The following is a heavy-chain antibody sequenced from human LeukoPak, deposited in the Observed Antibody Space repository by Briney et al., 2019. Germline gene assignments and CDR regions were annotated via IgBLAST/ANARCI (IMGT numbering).Heavy chain of an antibody. J-gene: IGHJ6*03. CDR3: ARETYSSGWQGDMDV. CDR1: GFTFSSYS. CDR2: ISSLSGTI. D-gene: IGHD6-19*01. V-gene: IGHV3-48*04. Sequence: PGGSLRLSCAASGFTFSSYSMNWVRQAPGEGLEWVSYISSLSGTIYYADSVKGRFTISRDNAKNTLYLQMNSLRAEDTAVYYCARETYSSGWQGDMDVWGKGTTVTISS.